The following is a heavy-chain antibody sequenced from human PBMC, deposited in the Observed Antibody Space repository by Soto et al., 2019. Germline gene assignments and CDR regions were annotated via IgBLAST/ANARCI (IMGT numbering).Heavy chain of an antibody. CDR3: AKVLAAAGRNYYYYYGMDV. V-gene: IGHV3-30*18. CDR1: GFTFSSYG. Sequence: QVQLVESGGGVVQPGRSLRLSGAASGFTFSSYGMHWVRQAPGKGLEWVAVISYDGSNKYYADSVKGRFTISRDNSKNTLYLQMNSLRAEDTAVYYCAKVLAAAGRNYYYYYGMDVWGQGTTVTVSS. J-gene: IGHJ6*02. D-gene: IGHD6-13*01. CDR2: ISYDGSNK.